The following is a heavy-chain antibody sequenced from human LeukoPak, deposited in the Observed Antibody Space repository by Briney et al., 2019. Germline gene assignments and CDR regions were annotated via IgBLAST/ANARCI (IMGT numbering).Heavy chain of an antibody. V-gene: IGHV3-64*01. CDR3: ARDRGYGDYPHPVDY. Sequence: GGSLRLSCAASGFTFSSYAMHWVRQAPGKGLEYVSAISSNGGSTYYANSVKGRFTISRDNSKNTLYLQMGSLRAEDMAVYYCARDRGYGDYPHPVDYWGQGTLVTVSS. J-gene: IGHJ4*02. CDR2: ISSNGGST. D-gene: IGHD4-17*01. CDR1: GFTFSSYA.